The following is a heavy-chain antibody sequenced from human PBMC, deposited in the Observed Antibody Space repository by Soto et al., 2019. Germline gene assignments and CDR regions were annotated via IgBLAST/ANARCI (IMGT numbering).Heavy chain of an antibody. Sequence: GGSLRLSCAASGFTFSSYAMHWVCQAPGKGLEWVAVISYDGSNKYYADSVKGRFTISRDNSKNTLYLQMNSLRAEDTAVYYCARDSDSGSYFGPLSYWGPFDYWGQGTQVTVSS. CDR1: GFTFSSYA. J-gene: IGHJ4*02. V-gene: IGHV3-30-3*01. CDR2: ISYDGSNK. CDR3: ARDSDSGSYFGPLSYWGPFDY. D-gene: IGHD1-26*01.